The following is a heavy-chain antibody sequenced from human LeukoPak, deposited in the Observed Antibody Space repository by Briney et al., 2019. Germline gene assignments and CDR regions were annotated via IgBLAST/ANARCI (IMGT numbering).Heavy chain of an antibody. Sequence: GGSLRLSCAASGFNFRTYGMGWVRQAAGKGLEWLSGISASGESTYYADSVKGRFTISRDNSKNTLYLQMNSLRPEDTAVYYCAKLQWGRHDAFDIWGQGIMVTVSS. D-gene: IGHD3-16*01. V-gene: IGHV3-23*01. CDR1: GFNFRTYG. CDR3: AKLQWGRHDAFDI. CDR2: ISASGEST. J-gene: IGHJ3*02.